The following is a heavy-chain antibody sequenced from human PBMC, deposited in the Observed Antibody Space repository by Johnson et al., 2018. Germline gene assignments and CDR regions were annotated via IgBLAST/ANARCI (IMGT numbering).Heavy chain of an antibody. D-gene: IGHD1-26*01. Sequence: QVQLQESGPGLVKPSETLSLTCTVSGGSISSYYWSWIRQPPGKGLEWIGYIYYSGSTNYNPSLKSRVTISVDTSKNQFSLKLSSVTAADTAVYYCGGVVGRGYAFDIWGQGTMVTVSS. J-gene: IGHJ3*02. V-gene: IGHV4-59*01. CDR3: GGVVGRGYAFDI. CDR2: IYYSGST. CDR1: GGSISSYY.